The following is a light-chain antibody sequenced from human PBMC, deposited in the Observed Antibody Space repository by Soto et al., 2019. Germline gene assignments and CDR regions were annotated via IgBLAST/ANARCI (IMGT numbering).Light chain of an antibody. J-gene: IGKJ5*01. CDR3: QQYSRSPRT. Sequence: EIVLTQSPGILYLSPRDSAKVFRRTSQTISSGFLAWYQQKVGQAPRLLIYDASNRATGVPDRFSGRGSGTDFGLTSSRLEPEDFAVYHCQQYSRSPRTFGQGTRLEIK. V-gene: IGKV3-20*01. CDR2: DAS. CDR1: QTISSGF.